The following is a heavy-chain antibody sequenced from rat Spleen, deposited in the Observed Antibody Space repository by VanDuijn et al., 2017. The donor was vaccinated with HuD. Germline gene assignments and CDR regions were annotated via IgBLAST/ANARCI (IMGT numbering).Heavy chain of an antibody. CDR3: TRGGVYPFDY. J-gene: IGHJ2*01. Sequence: EVQLVESGGGLVQPGRSMKLSCAASGFTFSSFPMAWVRQAPTKGLEWVATISTSGGSTYYRDSVKGRFTISRDNAKSTLYLQMNSLRSEDTATYYCTRGGVYPFDYWDQGVMVTVSS. V-gene: IGHV5-46*01. CDR1: GFTFSSFP. D-gene: IGHD1-11*01. CDR2: ISTSGGST.